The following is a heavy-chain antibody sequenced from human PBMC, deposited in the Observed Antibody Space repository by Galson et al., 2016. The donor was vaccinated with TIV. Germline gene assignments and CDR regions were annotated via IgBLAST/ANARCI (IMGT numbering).Heavy chain of an antibody. CDR3: ARIVYGSSALDV. CDR1: GYTFTGNY. D-gene: IGHD4-17*01. V-gene: IGHV1-2*04. CDR2: VNPKGGDT. J-gene: IGHJ6*02. Sequence: SVKVSCKASGYTFTGNYMHWVRQAPGQGPEWMGWVNPKGGDTSYAQKFQDWVNMTRDMSISTVYMELSRLRSDDTAVYYCARIVYGSSALDVWGQGTTVTVSS.